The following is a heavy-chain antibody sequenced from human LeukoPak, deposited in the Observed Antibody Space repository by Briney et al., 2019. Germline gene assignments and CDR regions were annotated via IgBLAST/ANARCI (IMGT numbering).Heavy chain of an antibody. CDR2: INPNSGGT. CDR1: GYTFTGYY. J-gene: IGHJ6*03. CDR3: ARDPDEYYYYYMDV. V-gene: IGHV1-2*02. Sequence: RASVKVSCKASGYTFTGYYMHWVRQAPGQGLEWMGWINPNSGGTNYAQKFQGRVTMTRDTSISTAYMELSRLRSDDTAVYYCARDPDEYYYYYMDVWGKGTTVTISS.